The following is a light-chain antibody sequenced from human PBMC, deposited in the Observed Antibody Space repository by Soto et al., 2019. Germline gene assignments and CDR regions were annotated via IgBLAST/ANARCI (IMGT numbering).Light chain of an antibody. CDR3: QSYDSSLSGSYV. J-gene: IGLJ1*01. Sequence: QSVLTQPPSVSGAPGQRVTISCTGSSSNIGAGYDVHWYQRLPGTAPKVLIYSNNNRPSGVPDRFSGSKSGTSASLAITGLRAEDEADYCGQSYDSSLSGSYVFGTGTKLTVL. V-gene: IGLV1-40*01. CDR2: SNN. CDR1: SSNIGAGYD.